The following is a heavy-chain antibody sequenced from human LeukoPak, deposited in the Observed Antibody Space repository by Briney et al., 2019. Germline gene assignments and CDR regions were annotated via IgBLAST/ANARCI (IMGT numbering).Heavy chain of an antibody. Sequence: GGSLRLSCAASGFTFGDYAMHWVRHAPGKGLEWVSLISWDGGSTYYADSVKGRFTISRDNSKNSLYLQMNSLRAEDTALYYCAKGDCSSTSSCEYYFDYWGQGTLVTVSS. J-gene: IGHJ4*02. CDR2: ISWDGGST. D-gene: IGHD2-2*01. V-gene: IGHV3-43D*04. CDR3: AKGDCSSTSSCEYYFDY. CDR1: GFTFGDYA.